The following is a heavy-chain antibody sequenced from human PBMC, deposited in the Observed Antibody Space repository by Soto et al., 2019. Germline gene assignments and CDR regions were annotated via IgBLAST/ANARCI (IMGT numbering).Heavy chain of an antibody. D-gene: IGHD1-26*01. CDR2: IYYSGGSY. CDR3: ARGGVGATTRGDFDF. Sequence: QVQLQESGPGLVKPSQTLSLTCTVSGGSISSGGYYWSWIRQHPGKGLEWIGYIYYSGGSYYYNPSPKSRLTISGDTSKNQFSLKLSSVTAADTAVYYCARGGVGATTRGDFDFWGQGTLVTVSS. J-gene: IGHJ4*02. V-gene: IGHV4-31*03. CDR1: GGSISSGGYY.